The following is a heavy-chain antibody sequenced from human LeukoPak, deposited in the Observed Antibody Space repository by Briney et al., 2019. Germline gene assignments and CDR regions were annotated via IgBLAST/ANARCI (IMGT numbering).Heavy chain of an antibody. Sequence: SETLSLTCTVSGGSISSSSYYWGWIRQPPGKGLEWIGSIYYSGSTYYNPSLKSRVTISVDMSKNQFSLKLSSVTAADTAVYYCARVGSYYGSGSWIGNWFDPWGQGTLVTVSS. CDR2: IYYSGST. V-gene: IGHV4-39*07. J-gene: IGHJ5*02. D-gene: IGHD3-10*01. CDR3: ARVGSYYGSGSWIGNWFDP. CDR1: GGSISSSSYY.